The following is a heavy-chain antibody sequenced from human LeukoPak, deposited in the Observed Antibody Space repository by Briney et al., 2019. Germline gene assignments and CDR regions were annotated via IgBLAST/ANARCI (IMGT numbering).Heavy chain of an antibody. J-gene: IGHJ6*02. Sequence: PGGSLRLSCAASGFTFSDYYMSWIRQAPGKGLEWVSYISSSGSTIYYADSVKGRFTISRDNAKNSLYLQMNSLRAEDTAVYYCAGEAVVATLYYYGMDVWGQGTTVTVSS. CDR2: ISSSGSTI. CDR3: AGEAVVATLYYYGMDV. V-gene: IGHV3-11*01. D-gene: IGHD2-15*01. CDR1: GFTFSDYY.